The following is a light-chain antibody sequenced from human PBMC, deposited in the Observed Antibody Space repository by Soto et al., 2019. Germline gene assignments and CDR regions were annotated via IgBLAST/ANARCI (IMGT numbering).Light chain of an antibody. J-gene: IGLJ1*01. CDR1: SANIGGNS. CDR3: GSWDSSLSAYV. V-gene: IGLV1-51*01. Sequence: SVLTQPPSVSSAPGQQVTISSSGSSANIGGNSVSWYQQLPVTAPKLLIYDDNKRPSGLPDRFSGSKSGTSATLGITGFQTGDEADYYCGSWDSSLSAYVFGTGTKVTVL. CDR2: DDN.